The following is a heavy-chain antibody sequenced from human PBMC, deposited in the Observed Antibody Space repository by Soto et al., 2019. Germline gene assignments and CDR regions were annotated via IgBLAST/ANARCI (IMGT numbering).Heavy chain of an antibody. J-gene: IGHJ4*02. CDR1: GFPFSSYS. D-gene: IGHD1-1*01. CDR3: VRDRNWSFDC. Sequence: EEQLVESGGDLIQPGGSLRLSCAASGFPFSSYSMNWVRQAPGKGPEWISYISGSGSPTFYADSVKGRFTISRDNAKTSLYLQMNSLRDEDTAVYYCVRDRNWSFDCWGQGTLVTVSS. V-gene: IGHV3-48*02. CDR2: ISGSGSPT.